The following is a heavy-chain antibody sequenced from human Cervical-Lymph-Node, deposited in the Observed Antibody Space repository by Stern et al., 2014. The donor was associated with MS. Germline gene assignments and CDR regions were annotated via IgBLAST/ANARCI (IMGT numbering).Heavy chain of an antibody. D-gene: IGHD2-15*01. Sequence: QLVESGGGLVQPGRSLRLSCAASGFTFDDYAMHWVRQAPGKGLEWVSGISWNSGSIGYADSVKGRFTISRDNAKNSLYLQMNSLRAEDTALYYCAKDGRGTPFDYWGQGTLVTVSS. CDR3: AKDGRGTPFDY. J-gene: IGHJ4*02. CDR1: GFTFDDYA. V-gene: IGHV3-9*01. CDR2: ISWNSGSI.